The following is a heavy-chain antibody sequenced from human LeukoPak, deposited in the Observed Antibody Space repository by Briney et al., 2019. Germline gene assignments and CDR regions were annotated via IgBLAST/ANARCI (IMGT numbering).Heavy chain of an antibody. V-gene: IGHV4-59*01. CDR1: GGSIRGYY. Sequence: PSETLSLTCTVSGGSIRGYYCNWLRQPPGEGLEWIGFIYSSGSTAYNPSLKSRVTKSLDTSKNQFSLKLSSVTAADTAVYYCARVGGSSGWYLNWGQGTLVTVSS. CDR3: ARVGGSSGWYLN. J-gene: IGHJ4*02. D-gene: IGHD6-19*01. CDR2: IYSSGST.